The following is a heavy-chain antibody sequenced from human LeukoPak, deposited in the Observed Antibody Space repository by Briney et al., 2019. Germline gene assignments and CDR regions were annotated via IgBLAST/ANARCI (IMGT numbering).Heavy chain of an antibody. CDR3: ARGRRWLQLP. CDR2: INHSGST. V-gene: IGHV4-34*01. CDR1: GGSFSGYY. D-gene: IGHD5-24*01. Sequence: SETLSLTCAVYGGSFSGYYWSWIRQPPGKGLEWIGEINHSGSTNYDPSLKSRVTISVDTSKNQFSLKLSSVTAADTAVYYCARGRRWLQLPWGQGTLVTVSS. J-gene: IGHJ5*02.